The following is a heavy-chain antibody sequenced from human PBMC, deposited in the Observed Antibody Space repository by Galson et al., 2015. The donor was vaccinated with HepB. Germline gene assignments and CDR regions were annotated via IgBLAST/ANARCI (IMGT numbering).Heavy chain of an antibody. CDR1: GFSFFSFSTYT. V-gene: IGHV3-21*01. CDR3: ARVFRGNDY. D-gene: IGHD3-10*01. J-gene: IGHJ4*02. CDR2: ISSRATYI. Sequence: SLRLSCAASGFSFFSFSTYTMSWVRQAPGKGLEWVSSISSRATYIYYADSVKGRFTISRDDAKNSLYLQMNSLRAEDTAVYYCARVFRGNDYWGQGTLVTVSP.